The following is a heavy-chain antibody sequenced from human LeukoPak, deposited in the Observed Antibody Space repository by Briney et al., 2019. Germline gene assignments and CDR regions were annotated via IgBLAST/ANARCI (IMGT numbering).Heavy chain of an antibody. Sequence: GGSLRLSCAASGFSVSSTYMSWVRQAPGKGLEWVAIIYSRSTYYADSVRGRFTISRDSSKNTLSLEVNSLRVEDTAVYYCARDRGRVPTTGSAFDIWGRGTMVAVSS. CDR2: IYSRST. D-gene: IGHD1-14*01. CDR1: GFSVSSTY. V-gene: IGHV3-66*01. J-gene: IGHJ3*02. CDR3: ARDRGRVPTTGSAFDI.